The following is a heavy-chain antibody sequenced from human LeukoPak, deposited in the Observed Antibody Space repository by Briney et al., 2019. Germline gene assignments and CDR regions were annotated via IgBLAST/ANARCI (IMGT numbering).Heavy chain of an antibody. CDR1: GFTFSGSA. V-gene: IGHV3-73*01. J-gene: IGHJ4*02. Sequence: GGSLRLSCAASGFTFSGSAMHWVRQASGKGLEWVGRIRSKANSYATAYAASVKGRFTISRDDSKNTAYLQMNSLKTEDTAVYYCARDTVSGWPFDYWGQGTLVTVSS. CDR3: ARDTVSGWPFDY. D-gene: IGHD6-19*01. CDR2: IRSKANSYAT.